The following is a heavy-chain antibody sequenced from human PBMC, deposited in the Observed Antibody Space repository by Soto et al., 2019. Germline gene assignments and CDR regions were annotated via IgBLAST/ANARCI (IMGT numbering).Heavy chain of an antibody. D-gene: IGHD3-22*01. Sequence: ASVKVSCKASGYTFTSYSIHWVRQAPGQGLEWIGWINTDNGDAKYSQKFQGRVTVTRDTSATTAYMEVSSLRSEDTAVYYCARGGDYYYDSSGYFQLFSAFDIWGQGTMVTVSS. CDR1: GYTFTSYS. CDR2: INTDNGDA. V-gene: IGHV1-3*04. CDR3: ARGGDYYYDSSGYFQLFSAFDI. J-gene: IGHJ3*02.